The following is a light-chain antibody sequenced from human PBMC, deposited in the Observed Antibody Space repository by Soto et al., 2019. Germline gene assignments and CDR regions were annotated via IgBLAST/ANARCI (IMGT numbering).Light chain of an antibody. CDR3: HHYWSTPIT. J-gene: IGKJ5*01. CDR1: QSVLQSYNNTNY. V-gene: IGKV4-1*01. CDR2: WQS. Sequence: VRTHSPXSLTSQLGERSAIECKASQSVLQSYNNTNYLDWYHQNPGKPXXXLXYWQSTSEYGVPDRFSGSGSATDFNPPTRSLKAEDVQVYYCHHYWSTPITCGLGKR.